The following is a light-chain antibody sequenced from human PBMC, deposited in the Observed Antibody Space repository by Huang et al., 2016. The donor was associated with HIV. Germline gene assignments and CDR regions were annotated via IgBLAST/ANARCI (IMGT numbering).Light chain of an antibody. CDR1: QSINNN. CDR2: GAS. Sequence: EMVMTQSPATLSVSPGERATVSCRASQSINNNLAWYQQKPGQAPRLLIYGASTRDTGIPATFRGSGSGTEFTLTISSLQSEDFAFYYCQHYNNWPPLVTFGGGTKVEIK. J-gene: IGKJ4*01. CDR3: QHYNNWPPLVT. V-gene: IGKV3-15*01.